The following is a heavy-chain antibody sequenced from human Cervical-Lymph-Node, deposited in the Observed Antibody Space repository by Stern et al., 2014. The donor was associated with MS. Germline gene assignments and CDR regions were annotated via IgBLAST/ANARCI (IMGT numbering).Heavy chain of an antibody. V-gene: IGHV3-9*01. J-gene: IGHJ5*02. CDR2: LGWNSEGR. Sequence: EVQLVESGGGMVQPGRSLRLSCEASGFKFDDFAMHWVRQAPGKGLDWVSGLGWNSEGRGYADSVQGRFTISRDNAKSSLYLQMNSLTAEDTALYYCAKADDYAAGIDAWGQGTLVVVSS. CDR3: AKADDYAAGIDA. CDR1: GFKFDDFA. D-gene: IGHD3-16*01.